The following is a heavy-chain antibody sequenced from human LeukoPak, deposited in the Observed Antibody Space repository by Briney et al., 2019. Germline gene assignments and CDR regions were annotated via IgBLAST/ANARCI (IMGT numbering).Heavy chain of an antibody. CDR3: AKDGLAYCGGDCYSDYYYYMDV. CDR2: IWYGGSNK. CDR1: GFTVSSNY. V-gene: IGHV3-30*02. D-gene: IGHD2-21*01. Sequence: GGSLRLSCAASGFTVSSNYMSWVRQAPGKGLEWVAVIWYGGSNKYYADSVKGRFTISRDNSKNTLYLQMNSLRAEDTAVYYCAKDGLAYCGGDCYSDYYYYMDVW. J-gene: IGHJ6*03.